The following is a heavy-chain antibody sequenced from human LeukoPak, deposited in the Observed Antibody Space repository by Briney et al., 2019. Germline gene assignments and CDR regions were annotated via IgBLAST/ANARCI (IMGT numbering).Heavy chain of an antibody. D-gene: IGHD3-10*01. Sequence: SETLSLTCTVSGGSISSGSYYWSWIRQPAGKGLEWIGRIYTSGSTNYNPSLKSRVTISVDTSKNQFSLKLSSVTAADTAVYYCASLSRGYGSGSSYYYYYYYMDVWGKGTTVTISS. V-gene: IGHV4-61*02. CDR1: GGSISSGSYY. CDR3: ASLSRGYGSGSSYYYYYYYMDV. J-gene: IGHJ6*03. CDR2: IYTSGST.